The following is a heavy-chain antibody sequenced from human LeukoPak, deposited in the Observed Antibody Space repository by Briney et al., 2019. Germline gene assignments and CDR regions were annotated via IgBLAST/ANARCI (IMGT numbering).Heavy chain of an antibody. CDR3: ARGSYYYDSSGYYSEGAFDI. CDR1: GGSISSDNW. Sequence: SETLSLTCAVSGGSISSDNWWSWVRQPPGKGLEWIGEIYHSGSTNYNPSLQSRVTISVDTSKNQFSLKLSSVTAADTAVYYCARGSYYYDSSGYYSEGAFDIWGQGTMVTVSS. D-gene: IGHD3-22*01. J-gene: IGHJ3*02. V-gene: IGHV4-4*02. CDR2: IYHSGST.